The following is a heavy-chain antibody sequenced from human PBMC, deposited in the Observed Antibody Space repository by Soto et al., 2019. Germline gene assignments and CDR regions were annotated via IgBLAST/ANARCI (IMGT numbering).Heavy chain of an antibody. V-gene: IGHV4-39*01. CDR2: IYYSGST. CDR3: ARVLYSSGWWSWFDP. D-gene: IGHD6-19*01. Sequence: PSETLSLTCTVSGGSISSSSYYWGWIRQPPGKGLEWIGSIYYSGSTYYNPSLKSRVTISVDTSKNQFSLKLSSVTAADTAVYYCARVLYSSGWWSWFDPWGQGXLVTVSS. CDR1: GGSISSSSYY. J-gene: IGHJ5*02.